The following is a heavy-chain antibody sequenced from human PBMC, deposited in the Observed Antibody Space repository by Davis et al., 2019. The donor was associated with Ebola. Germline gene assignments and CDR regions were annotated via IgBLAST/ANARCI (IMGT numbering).Heavy chain of an antibody. J-gene: IGHJ4*02. V-gene: IGHV4-59*01. Sequence: PGGSLRLSCTVSGGSISSYYWSWIRQPPGKGLEWIGYIYYSGSTNYNPSLKSRVTISVDTSKNQFSLKLSSVTAADTAVYYCARSPGGPFDYWGQGTLVTVSS. CDR3: ARSPGGPFDY. CDR2: IYYSGST. D-gene: IGHD3-16*01. CDR1: GGSISSYY.